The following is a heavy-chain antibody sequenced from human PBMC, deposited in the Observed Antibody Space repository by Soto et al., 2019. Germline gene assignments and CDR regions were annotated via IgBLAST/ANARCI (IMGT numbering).Heavy chain of an antibody. CDR1: GFTFSSYS. CDR2: ISSSSSTI. J-gene: IGHJ2*01. CDR3: AREDSSSSDWYFDL. D-gene: IGHD6-6*01. Sequence: PGGSLRLSCAASGFTFSSYSMNWVRQAPGKGLEWVSYISSSSSTIYYADSVKGRFTISRDNAKNSLYLQMNSLRDEDTAVYYCAREDSSSSDWYFDLWGRGTLVTVSS. V-gene: IGHV3-48*02.